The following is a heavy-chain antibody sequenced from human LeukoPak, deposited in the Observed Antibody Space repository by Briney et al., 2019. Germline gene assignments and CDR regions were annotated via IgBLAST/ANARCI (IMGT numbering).Heavy chain of an antibody. J-gene: IGHJ5*02. D-gene: IGHD2-2*01. CDR2: INNSGST. CDR3: ARGSSTSCYDP. CDR1: GGSFSGYY. Sequence: SETLSLTCAVYGGSFSGYYWSWIRQPPGKGLEWIGEINNSGSTNYNPSLKSRVTISVDTSKNQFSLKLSSVTAADTAVYYCARGSSTSCYDPWGQGTLVTVSS. V-gene: IGHV4-34*01.